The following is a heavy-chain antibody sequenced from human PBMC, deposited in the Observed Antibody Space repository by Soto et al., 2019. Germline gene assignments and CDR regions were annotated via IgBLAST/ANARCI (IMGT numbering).Heavy chain of an antibody. V-gene: IGHV1-46*01. CDR3: ARADYYDSSGFYYDC. D-gene: IGHD3-22*01. Sequence: QVQLVQSGAEVKKPGASVKVSCKASGYIFTNHYIHWVRQAPGQGLEWMGIINPSGGSTNYLQKFQGPIGMARDPYRSTVVIELRSLRSEATAVYFCARADYYDSSGFYYDCWGQGSLVTVSS. CDR2: INPSGGST. J-gene: IGHJ4*02. CDR1: GYIFTNHY.